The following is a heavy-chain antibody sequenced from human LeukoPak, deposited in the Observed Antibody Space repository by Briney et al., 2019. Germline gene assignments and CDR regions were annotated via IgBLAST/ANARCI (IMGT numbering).Heavy chain of an antibody. V-gene: IGHV3-21*01. D-gene: IGHD1-26*01. CDR2: ISSSSSYI. J-gene: IGHJ4*02. Sequence: GGSLRLSCAASGFTFSSYSMNWVRQAPGKGLEWVSSISSSSSYIYYADSLKGRFTISRDNAKNSLYLQMNSLRAEDTAVYYCASTLVGALYFDYWGQGTLVTVSS. CDR1: GFTFSSYS. CDR3: ASTLVGALYFDY.